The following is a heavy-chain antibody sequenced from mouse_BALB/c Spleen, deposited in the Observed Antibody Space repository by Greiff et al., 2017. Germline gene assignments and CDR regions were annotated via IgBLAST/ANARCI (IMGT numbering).Heavy chain of an antibody. J-gene: IGHJ2*01. CDR2: IYPSDSYT. V-gene: IGHV1-69*02. CDR3: TRVDSSCYFDY. CDR1: GYTFTSYW. Sequence: QVQLQQPGAELVRPGASVKLSCKASGYTFTSYWINWVKQRPGQGLEWIGNIYPSDSYTNYNQKFKDKATLTVDKSSSTAYMQLSSPTSEDSAVYYCTRVDSSCYFDYWGQGTTLTVSS. D-gene: IGHD3-2*01.